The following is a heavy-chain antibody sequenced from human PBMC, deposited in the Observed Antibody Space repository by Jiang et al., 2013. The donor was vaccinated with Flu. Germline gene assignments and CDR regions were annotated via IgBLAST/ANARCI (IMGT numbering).Heavy chain of an antibody. CDR2: IYWDDDK. Sequence: KPTQTLTLTCSLSGFSLSSNGVGVGWIRQPPGKALEWLALIYWDDDKRYSPSLESRLTITKDTSKNQVVLTMTNMDPVDTATYYCAHRAGLMASFDFWGQGTLVTRLL. V-gene: IGHV2-5*02. CDR1: GFSLSSNGVG. CDR3: AHRAGLMASFDF. D-gene: IGHD3-10*01. J-gene: IGHJ4*02.